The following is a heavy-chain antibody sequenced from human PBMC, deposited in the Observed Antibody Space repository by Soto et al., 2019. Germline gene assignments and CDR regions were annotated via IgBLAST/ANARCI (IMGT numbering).Heavy chain of an antibody. D-gene: IGHD3-22*01. Sequence: GSLRLSCAASGFTFITYAMSCFRHSPWKWLEWVSSISGSGVTTYYADSVKGRFTISRDKSKNTLYLQMNSLRAEDTAVYYCAKVHRTESYYDPGGFDYWGQGTLVTVSS. CDR3: AKVHRTESYYDPGGFDY. CDR1: GFTFITYA. CDR2: ISGSGVTT. J-gene: IGHJ4*02. V-gene: IGHV3-23*01.